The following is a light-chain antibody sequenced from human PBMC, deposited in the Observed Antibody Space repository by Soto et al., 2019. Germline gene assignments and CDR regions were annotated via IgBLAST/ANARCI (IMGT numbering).Light chain of an antibody. CDR3: GTWDSDLSNGV. Sequence: QSALTQPASVSGSLGQSITISCTGTSSDVGGYNYVSWYQQHPGKAPKLMLYEVSNRPSGVSNRFSGSKSGNTASLTISGLQAEDEADYYCGTWDSDLSNGVFGGGTKLTVL. V-gene: IGLV2-14*01. J-gene: IGLJ3*02. CDR2: EVS. CDR1: SSDVGGYNY.